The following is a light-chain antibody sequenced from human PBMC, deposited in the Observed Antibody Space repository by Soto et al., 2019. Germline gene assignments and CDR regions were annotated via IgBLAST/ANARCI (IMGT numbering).Light chain of an antibody. CDR3: QQYYSTPWT. Sequence: DGVMTQSQNTLAVSLGESATINCKSSRSIFYSSNNKNYLTWYQQKPGQPPKLLIYWASTRESGVPDRFSGSGSGTDFTLTISSLQAEDVAVYYCQQYYSTPWTFGQGA. CDR2: WAS. V-gene: IGKV4-1*01. J-gene: IGKJ1*01. CDR1: RSIFYSSNNKNY.